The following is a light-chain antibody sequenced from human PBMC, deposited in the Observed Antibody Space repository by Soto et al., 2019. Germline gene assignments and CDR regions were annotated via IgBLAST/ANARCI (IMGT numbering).Light chain of an antibody. CDR2: XAY. CDR3: QQYNNWPFSST. V-gene: IGKV3-15*01. J-gene: IGKJ5*01. CDR1: QCFSSD. Sequence: VLTQCPGTLSLSPGERATLSCRASQCFSSDFVWDELKPGQAPRLLIXXAYXRATGIPARFSGSGSGTEFTLTISSLQTEDFAVEYCQQYNNWPFSSTFGQGTRLEIK.